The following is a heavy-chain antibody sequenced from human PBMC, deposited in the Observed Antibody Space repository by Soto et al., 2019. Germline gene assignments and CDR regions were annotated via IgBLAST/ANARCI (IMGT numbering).Heavy chain of an antibody. Sequence: QVQVVQSGVEVRRPGSSVKVSCKASGDTFKNCVISWVRQAPGQGLEWMGGIIPLFGTTDFAQRFQGILTITVDESTATAKMELTRLRSEDTATYYCPAELGFGKLPVVFGQGTTVIVSS. D-gene: IGHD7-27*01. J-gene: IGHJ6*02. CDR2: IIPLFGTT. V-gene: IGHV1-69*01. CDR3: PAELGFGKLPVV. CDR1: GDTFKNCV.